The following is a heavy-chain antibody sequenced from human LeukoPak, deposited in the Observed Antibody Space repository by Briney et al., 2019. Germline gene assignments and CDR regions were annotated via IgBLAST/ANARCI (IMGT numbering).Heavy chain of an antibody. V-gene: IGHV5-51*01. D-gene: IGHD6-19*01. CDR3: ARQGSSGWLASNWFDP. J-gene: IGHJ5*02. CDR1: GYSFTSYW. CDR2: IYPGDSDT. Sequence: GESLKISCKGSGYSFTSYWIGWVRQMPGKGLGWMGIIYPGDSDTRYSPSFQGQVTISADKSISTAYLQWSSLKASDTAMYYCARQGSSGWLASNWFDPWGQGTLVTVSS.